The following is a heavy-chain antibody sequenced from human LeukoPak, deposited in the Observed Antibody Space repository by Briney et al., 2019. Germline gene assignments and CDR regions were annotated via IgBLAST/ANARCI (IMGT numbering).Heavy chain of an antibody. V-gene: IGHV1-2*02. CDR2: SNPNSGGT. Sequence: ASVKVSCKASGYTFTGYYMHWVRQAPGQGLEWMGWSNPNSGGTNYAHKFQGRVTMTRDTSISTAYMELSRLRSDDTAVYYCARVVAAAVSHWFDPWGQGTLVTVSS. CDR1: GYTFTGYY. CDR3: ARVVAAAVSHWFDP. J-gene: IGHJ5*02. D-gene: IGHD6-13*01.